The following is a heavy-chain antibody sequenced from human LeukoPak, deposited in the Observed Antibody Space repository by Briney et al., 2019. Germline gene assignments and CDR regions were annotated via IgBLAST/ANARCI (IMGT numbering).Heavy chain of an antibody. CDR3: ARLDYYYGSGTYLYYYYMDV. D-gene: IGHD3-10*01. V-gene: IGHV3-48*03. Sequence: GGSLRLSCAASGFTFSSYEMNWVRQAPGKGLEWVSYISSSGSTIYYADSVKGRFTISRDNAKNSLYLQMNSLRAEDTAVYYCARLDYYYGSGTYLYYYYMDVWGKGTTVTISS. J-gene: IGHJ6*03. CDR1: GFTFSSYE. CDR2: ISSSGSTI.